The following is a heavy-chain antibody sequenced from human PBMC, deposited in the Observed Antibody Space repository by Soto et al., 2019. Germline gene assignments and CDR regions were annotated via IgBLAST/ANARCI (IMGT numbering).Heavy chain of an antibody. CDR2: INPGDSDT. J-gene: IGHJ4*02. CDR1: GYTFTSYW. Sequence: GESLKISCEGSGYTFTSYWIAWVRQMPGKGLEWMAIINPGDSDTRYSPSFHGHVTISADNSISTAYLQWSNLRASDTAIYYCAFLDTSLDFDFWGQGTLVTVSS. V-gene: IGHV5-51*01. CDR3: AFLDTSLDFDF. D-gene: IGHD3-3*02.